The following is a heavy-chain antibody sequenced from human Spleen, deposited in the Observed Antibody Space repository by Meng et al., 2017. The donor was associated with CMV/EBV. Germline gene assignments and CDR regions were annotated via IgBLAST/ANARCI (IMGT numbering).Heavy chain of an antibody. J-gene: IGHJ4*02. D-gene: IGHD6-19*01. CDR2: INGDGSST. Sequence: GESLKISCAASGFTFNNSCMHWVRQGSEKGLVWVSRINGDGSSTDYADSVKGRFTISRDNAKNTLYLQMNSLRAEDTAVYFCARSSSAAFNYWGQGTLVTVSS. CDR1: GFTFNNSC. CDR3: ARSSSAAFNY. V-gene: IGHV3-74*01.